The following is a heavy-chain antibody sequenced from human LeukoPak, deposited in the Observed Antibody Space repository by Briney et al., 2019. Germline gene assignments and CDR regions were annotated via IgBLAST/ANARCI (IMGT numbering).Heavy chain of an antibody. V-gene: IGHV3-33*01. CDR3: ARDSDTAMGDY. Sequence: PGGSLRLSCAASGFTFSSYGMHWVRQAPGKGLEWVAVIWYDGSNKYHADSVKGRFTISRDNSKNTLYLQMNSLRAEDTAVYYCARDSDTAMGDYWGQGTLVTVSS. D-gene: IGHD5-18*01. J-gene: IGHJ4*02. CDR1: GFTFSSYG. CDR2: IWYDGSNK.